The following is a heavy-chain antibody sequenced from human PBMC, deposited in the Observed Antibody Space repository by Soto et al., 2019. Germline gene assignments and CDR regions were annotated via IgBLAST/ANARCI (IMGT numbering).Heavy chain of an antibody. CDR3: ARITDYYYFGTDV. Sequence: GSGPTLVNPTETLTLTCTVSGFSLSNARMGVSWIRQPPGKALEWLAHIFSNDEKSYSTSLKSRLTISKDTSKSQVVLTMTNMDPVDTATYYCARITDYYYFGTDVWGQATPVTVSS. J-gene: IGHJ6*02. CDR1: GFSLSNARMG. CDR2: IFSNDEK. V-gene: IGHV2-26*01.